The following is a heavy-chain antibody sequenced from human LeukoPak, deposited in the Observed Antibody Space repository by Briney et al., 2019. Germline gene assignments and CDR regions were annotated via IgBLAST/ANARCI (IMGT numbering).Heavy chain of an antibody. V-gene: IGHV1-3*01. CDR2: INAGNGNT. D-gene: IGHD2-15*01. Sequence: VASVKVSCKASGYTFTSYAMHWVRQAPGQRLEWMGWINAGNGNTKYSQKFQGRVTMTRDTSTSTVYMELSSPRSEDTAVYYCATGGSKLGKHIVARLDYWGQGTLVTVSS. CDR3: ATGGSKLGKHIVARLDY. CDR1: GYTFTSYA. J-gene: IGHJ4*02.